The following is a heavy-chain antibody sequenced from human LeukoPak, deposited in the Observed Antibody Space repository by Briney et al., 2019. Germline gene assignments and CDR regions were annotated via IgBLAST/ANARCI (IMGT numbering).Heavy chain of an antibody. D-gene: IGHD3-10*01. CDR2: ISWNSGSI. CDR3: AKGASRDGCVSGA. J-gene: IGHJ5*02. CDR1: GFTFDEHA. Sequence: PGGSLRLSCAASGFTFDEHAMRWVRQAPGKGLEWVAGISWNSGSIGYADSVRGRFTISRDNAKNSLYLQMNSLRAEDTALYYCAKGASRDGCVSGAWGQGTLVTVSS. V-gene: IGHV3-9*01.